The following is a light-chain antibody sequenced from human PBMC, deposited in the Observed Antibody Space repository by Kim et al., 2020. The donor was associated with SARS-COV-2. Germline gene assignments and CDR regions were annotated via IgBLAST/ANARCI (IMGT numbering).Light chain of an antibody. CDR2: EVN. J-gene: IGLJ2*01. CDR1: ISDVGAYNS. V-gene: IGLV2-8*01. CDR3: NSYAGSSIVI. Sequence: GQSVTISCTGTISDVGAYNSVSWYQQIPGKAPKLMIYEVNKRPSGVPDRFSCSKSGNTASLTVSGLQPEDEADYYCNSYAGSSIVIFGGGTQLTVL.